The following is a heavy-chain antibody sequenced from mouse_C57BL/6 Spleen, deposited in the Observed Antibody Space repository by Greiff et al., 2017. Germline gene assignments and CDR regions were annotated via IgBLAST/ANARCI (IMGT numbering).Heavy chain of an antibody. Sequence: VQLQQSGPGLVQPSQSLSITCTVSGFSLTSYGVHWVRQSPGKGLEWLGVIWRGGSTDYNAAFMSRLSITKDNSKSQVFFKMNSLQADDTAIYYCAKNFNSNGWYFDVWGTGTTVTVSS. V-gene: IGHV2-5*01. D-gene: IGHD2-5*01. CDR1: GFSLTSYG. CDR2: IWRGGST. J-gene: IGHJ1*03. CDR3: AKNFNSNGWYFDV.